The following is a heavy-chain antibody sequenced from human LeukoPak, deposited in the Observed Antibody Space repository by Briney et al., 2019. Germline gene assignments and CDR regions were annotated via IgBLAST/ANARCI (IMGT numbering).Heavy chain of an antibody. CDR1: GYSFTNFW. J-gene: IGHJ4*02. V-gene: IGHV5-51*01. CDR2: IYPGDSDT. CDR3: ARRRYYDSSGYFDF. Sequence: GESLKISCKGSGYSFTNFWIGWVRQMPGKGLEWMGIIYPGDSDTRYSPPFQGQVTISADKSISTAYLQWSSLKASDTAMYYCARRRYYDSSGYFDFWGQGTLVTVSS. D-gene: IGHD3-22*01.